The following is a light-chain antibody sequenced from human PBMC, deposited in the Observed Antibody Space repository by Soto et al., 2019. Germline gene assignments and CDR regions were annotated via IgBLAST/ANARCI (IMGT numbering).Light chain of an antibody. CDR1: QDISSY. J-gene: IGKJ4*01. CDR3: QQLNSYPLN. V-gene: IGKV1-9*01. Sequence: IQLTQSPSSLSASVGDRVTITCRASQDISSYLAWYQQTPGKAPKLLIYAASTLQSGVRSRFSGSGSGTDYTLSSSCLQPEDFATYYCQQLNSYPLNFGGGNKVEI. CDR2: AAS.